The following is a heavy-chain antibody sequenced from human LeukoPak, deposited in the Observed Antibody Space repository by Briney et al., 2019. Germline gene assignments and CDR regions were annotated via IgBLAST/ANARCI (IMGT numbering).Heavy chain of an antibody. CDR2: INPNSGRT. D-gene: IGHD3-3*01. CDR3: ASFEAYDFWSGYQDPRFDY. V-gene: IGHV1-2*02. Sequence: ASVKVSCKASGYTFTGYYMHWVRQAPGQGLEWMGWINPNSGRTNYAQKFQGRVTMTRDTSISTAYMELSRLRSDDTVLYYCASFEAYDFWSGYQDPRFDYWGQGTLVTVSS. CDR1: GYTFTGYY. J-gene: IGHJ4*02.